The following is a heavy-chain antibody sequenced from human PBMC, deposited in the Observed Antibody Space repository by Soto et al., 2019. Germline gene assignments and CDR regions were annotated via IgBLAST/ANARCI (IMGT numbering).Heavy chain of an antibody. CDR2: IDPSDSYT. Sequence: GESLKISCKGSGYSFTSYWISWVRQMPGKGLEWMGRIDPSDSYTNYSPSFQGHVTISADKSISTAYLQWSSLKASDTAMYYCARPRIYDSSGYYSLDAFDIWGQGTMVTVSS. CDR1: GYSFTSYW. V-gene: IGHV5-10-1*01. CDR3: ARPRIYDSSGYYSLDAFDI. D-gene: IGHD3-22*01. J-gene: IGHJ3*02.